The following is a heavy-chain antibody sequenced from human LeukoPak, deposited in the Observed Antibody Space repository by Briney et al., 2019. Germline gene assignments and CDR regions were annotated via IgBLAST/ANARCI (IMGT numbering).Heavy chain of an antibody. CDR1: GGSFGSYN. Sequence: SETLSLTSTVSGGSFGSYNWTWIRKPPGKELEWIGYIYYSGSTNYNPSLKSRVTISVDTSKNQFSLKLSSVTAADTAVYYCARVRFHPPDFDYWGQGTLVTVSS. V-gene: IGHV4-59*01. CDR3: ARVRFHPPDFDY. CDR2: IYYSGST. J-gene: IGHJ4*02. D-gene: IGHD4-17*01.